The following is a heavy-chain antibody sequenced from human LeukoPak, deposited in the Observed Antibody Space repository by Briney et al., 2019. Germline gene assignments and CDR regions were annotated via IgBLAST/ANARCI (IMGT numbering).Heavy chain of an antibody. V-gene: IGHV3-48*04. J-gene: IGHJ4*02. Sequence: HPGGSLRLSCATSGFTFSRYTMNWVRQAPGKGLEWVSYISGSGTTKYYADSVKGRFTISRDNAKNSLYLQMNSLRPEDTAVYYCAKDRDSGSYLDYWGQGTLVTVSS. D-gene: IGHD1-26*01. CDR3: AKDRDSGSYLDY. CDR2: ISGSGTTK. CDR1: GFTFSRYT.